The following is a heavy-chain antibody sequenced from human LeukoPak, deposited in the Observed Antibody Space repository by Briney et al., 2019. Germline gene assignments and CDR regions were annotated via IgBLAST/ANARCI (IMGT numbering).Heavy chain of an antibody. CDR1: GFDLSDYY. Sequence: GGSLRLSCVVSGFDLSDYYMSWIRQAPGKGLEWISYISSSGGNIYFADSVKGRFTVSRDNARGSLCLQMNSLTADDTAIYYCARRRDYFDYWGQGTQVTVSS. CDR3: ARRRDYFDY. CDR2: ISSSGGNI. J-gene: IGHJ4*01. V-gene: IGHV3-11*01.